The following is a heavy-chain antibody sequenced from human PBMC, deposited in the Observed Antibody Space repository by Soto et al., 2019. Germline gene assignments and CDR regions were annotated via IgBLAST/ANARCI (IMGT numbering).Heavy chain of an antibody. D-gene: IGHD3-22*01. J-gene: IGHJ3*02. V-gene: IGHV3-23*01. CDR2: ISGSGGST. Sequence: GGSLRLSCAATGFTFSSYAMSWVRQAPGKGLEWVSAISGSGGSTYYADSVKGRFTISRDNSKNTLYLQMNSLGAEETAVYYCANLLNSGYYWYDAFDIWGQGTMVTVSS. CDR1: GFTFSSYA. CDR3: ANLLNSGYYWYDAFDI.